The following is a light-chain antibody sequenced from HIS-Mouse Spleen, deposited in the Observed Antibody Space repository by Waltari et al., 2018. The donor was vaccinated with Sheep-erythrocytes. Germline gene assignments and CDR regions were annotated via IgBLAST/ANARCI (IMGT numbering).Light chain of an antibody. J-gene: IGLJ1*01. CDR2: DVT. Sequence: QSALTQPRSVSGSPGQSVTISCTGTSSDVGGYNYVSWYQQHPGKAPKLTFYDVTKRPSAVPDRFSVSKSRNTASLTISGLQAEDEADYYCCSYAGSYNHVFATGTKVTVL. CDR3: CSYAGSYNHV. V-gene: IGLV2-11*01. CDR1: SSDVGGYNY.